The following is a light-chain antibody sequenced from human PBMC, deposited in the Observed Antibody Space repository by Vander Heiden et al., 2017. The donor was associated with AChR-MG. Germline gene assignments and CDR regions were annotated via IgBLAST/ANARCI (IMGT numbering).Light chain of an antibody. Sequence: DIQLTQSPSTLSASIGDRVTITCRASHDIHYLLAWYQQRPGKAPKVLISKASTLEGGVPSRFSGRGSGTEFTLTISGLQPDDVATYYCHQYYHYPSFGQGTKV. J-gene: IGKJ1*01. CDR1: HDIHYL. V-gene: IGKV1-5*03. CDR3: HQYYHYPS. CDR2: KAS.